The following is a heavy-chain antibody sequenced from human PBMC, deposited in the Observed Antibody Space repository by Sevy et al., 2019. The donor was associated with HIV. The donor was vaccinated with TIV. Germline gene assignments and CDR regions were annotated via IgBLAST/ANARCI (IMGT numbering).Heavy chain of an antibody. CDR3: VREGVGGYSYSLDC. CDR2: MKEDGSER. V-gene: IGHV3-7*01. D-gene: IGHD5-18*01. J-gene: IGHJ4*02. CDR1: GFTFSSYW. Sequence: GGSLRLSSAASGFTFSSYWMSWVRQAPGKGLEWVATMKEDGSERNYVYSVKGRFTISRDNAKNSLYLQMNSLRAEDTTVYYCVREGVGGYSYSLDCWGQGTLVTVSS.